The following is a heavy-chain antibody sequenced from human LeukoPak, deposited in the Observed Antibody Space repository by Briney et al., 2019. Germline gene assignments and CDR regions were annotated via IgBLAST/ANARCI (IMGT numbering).Heavy chain of an antibody. CDR3: ARDSSSVPAAIDFDY. Sequence: PSQTLSLTCTVSGGSITSGDYFWSWIRQSPGKGLEWIGYIYHSGSTHYNPSFDSRLTITVDTSKNQFSLKLSSVTAADTAVYYCARDSSSVPAAIDFDYWGQGTLVTVSS. CDR2: IYHSGST. CDR1: GGSITSGDYF. D-gene: IGHD2-2*01. V-gene: IGHV4-30-4*01. J-gene: IGHJ4*02.